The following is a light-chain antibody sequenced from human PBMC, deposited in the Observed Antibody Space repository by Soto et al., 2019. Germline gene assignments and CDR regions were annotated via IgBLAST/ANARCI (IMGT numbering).Light chain of an antibody. CDR1: SSDVGGYNY. J-gene: IGLJ1*01. CDR3: SSYTSTSPLEV. CDR2: EVS. V-gene: IGLV2-14*01. Sequence: QSVLTQPASVSGSPGQSITISCTGTSSDVGGYNYVSWYQQHPGKAPKLMIYEVSNRPSGVSNRFPGSKSGNTASLTISGLQAEDEADYYCSSYTSTSPLEVFGTGTKATVL.